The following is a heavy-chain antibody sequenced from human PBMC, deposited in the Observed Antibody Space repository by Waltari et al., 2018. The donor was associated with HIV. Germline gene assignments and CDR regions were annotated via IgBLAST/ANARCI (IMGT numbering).Heavy chain of an antibody. Sequence: QVQLQESGPGLVKPSETLSLTCTISGGSISSSYWSWIRQPPGKRLEWIGYIYYTGSTNYNPALKSRVTISLDTSNNQFSLNLNSVTAADTAVYYCARNWGWQQLNYYYYFGLDVWGQGTTVTVSS. CDR2: IYYTGST. D-gene: IGHD7-27*01. CDR3: ARNWGWQQLNYYYYFGLDV. CDR1: GGSISSSY. V-gene: IGHV4-59*01. J-gene: IGHJ6*02.